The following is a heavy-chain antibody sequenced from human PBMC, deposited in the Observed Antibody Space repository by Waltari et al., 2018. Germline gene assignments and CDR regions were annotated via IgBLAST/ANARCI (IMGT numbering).Heavy chain of an antibody. CDR1: GYTFTSYD. D-gene: IGHD1-1*01. J-gene: IGHJ6*03. CDR3: ARGVEDPRAHDYYYYMDV. CDR2: MNPNSGKT. V-gene: IGHV1-8*01. Sequence: QVQLVQSGAEVKKPGASVKVSCKASGYTFTSYDINWVRQATGQGLEWMGWMNPNSGKTGYAQKFQGRVTMTRNTSISTAYMELSSLRSEDTAVYYCARGVEDPRAHDYYYYMDVWGKGTTVTVSS.